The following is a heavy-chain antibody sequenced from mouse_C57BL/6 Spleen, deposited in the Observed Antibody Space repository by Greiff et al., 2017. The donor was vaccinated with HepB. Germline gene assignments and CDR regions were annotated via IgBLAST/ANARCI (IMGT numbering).Heavy chain of an antibody. D-gene: IGHD2-14*01. CDR2: IYPGGGYT. J-gene: IGHJ2*01. Sequence: QVQLQQSGAELVRPGTSVKMSCKASGYTFTNYWIGWAKQRPGHGLEWIGDIYPGGGYTNYNEKFKGKATLTADKSSSTAYMQFSSLTSEDSAIYYCASSYRYYFDYWGQGTTLTVSS. CDR1: GYTFTNYW. V-gene: IGHV1-63*01. CDR3: ASSYRYYFDY.